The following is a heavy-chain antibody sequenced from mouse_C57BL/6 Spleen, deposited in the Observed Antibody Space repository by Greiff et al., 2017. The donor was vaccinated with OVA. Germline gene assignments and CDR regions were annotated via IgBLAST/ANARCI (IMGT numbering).Heavy chain of an antibody. V-gene: IGHV1-61*01. CDR3: AREYGKGYFDY. CDR2: IYPSDSET. Sequence: VQLQQPGAELVRPGSSVKLSCKASGYTFTSYWMDWVKQRPGQGLEWIGNIYPSDSETNYNQKFKDQATLTVAKAASTSYMQLSSLTSEDSAVYYCAREYGKGYFDYWGQGTTLTVSS. D-gene: IGHD2-10*02. CDR1: GYTFTSYW. J-gene: IGHJ2*01.